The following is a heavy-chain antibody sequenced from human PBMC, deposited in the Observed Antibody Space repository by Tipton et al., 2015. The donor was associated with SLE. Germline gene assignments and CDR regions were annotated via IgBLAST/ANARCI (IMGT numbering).Heavy chain of an antibody. J-gene: IGHJ4*02. CDR1: GFTVSSNY. V-gene: IGHV3-23*01. D-gene: IGHD3-16*01. CDR2: ITGGSDGT. Sequence: SLRLSCAASGFTVSSNYMSWVRQAPGKGLEWVSSITGGSDGTTYADSVKGRFTISRDNSQNTLYLQMNSLRAEDTAVYYCALPRDSIGAYKPFNHWGQGTLVTVSS. CDR3: ALPRDSIGAYKPFNH.